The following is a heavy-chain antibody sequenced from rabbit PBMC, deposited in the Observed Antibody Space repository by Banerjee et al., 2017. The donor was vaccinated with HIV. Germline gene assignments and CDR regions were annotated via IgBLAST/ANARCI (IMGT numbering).Heavy chain of an antibody. Sequence: QEQLEESGGDLVKPEGSLTLACTASGFSFSSSYWICWVRQAPGKGLELIACIYTGSSGSTYYASWAKGRFTISKTSSTTVTLQMTSLTAADTATYFCARNGDDPGYGIALNLWGPGTLVTVS. CDR1: GFSFSSSYW. D-gene: IGHD7-1*01. CDR3: ARNGDDPGYGIALNL. J-gene: IGHJ4*01. CDR2: IYTGSSGST. V-gene: IGHV1S45*01.